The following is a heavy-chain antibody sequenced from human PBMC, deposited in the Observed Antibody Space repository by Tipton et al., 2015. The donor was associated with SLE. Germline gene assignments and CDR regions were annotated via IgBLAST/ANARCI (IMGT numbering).Heavy chain of an antibody. Sequence: TLSLTCAVSGYSIDNGYFWGWIRQSPGKGLEWIGSIYHSGNTYYNPSLKSRVSMSVDTSKNQFSLKIISLTAADSAVYFCARTVAGVAEYFQHWGQGTLVAVSS. CDR3: ARTVAGVAEYFQH. J-gene: IGHJ1*01. CDR1: GYSIDNGYF. V-gene: IGHV4-38-2*01. CDR2: IYHSGNT. D-gene: IGHD6-19*01.